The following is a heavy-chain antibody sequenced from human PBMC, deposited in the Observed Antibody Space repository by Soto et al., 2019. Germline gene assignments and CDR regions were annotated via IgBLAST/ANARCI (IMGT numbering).Heavy chain of an antibody. V-gene: IGHV4-34*01. D-gene: IGHD5-12*01. Sequence: SETLSLTCAVSVGSFSGYYWSWIRQSRGKGLEWIGEINHRGDATYNPSLTSRVTISLDSSKQQFSLILSSVTAADAAIYYCATYEYRTSPCGIEVWGQGAAVTGSS. CDR1: VGSFSGYY. CDR3: ATYEYRTSPCGIEV. CDR2: INHRGDA. J-gene: IGHJ6*02.